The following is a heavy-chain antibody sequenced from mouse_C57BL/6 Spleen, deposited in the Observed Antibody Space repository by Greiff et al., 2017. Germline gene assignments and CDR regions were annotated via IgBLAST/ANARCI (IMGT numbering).Heavy chain of an antibody. V-gene: IGHV1-69*01. CDR3: ARNYGSSYVDYFDY. CDR1: GYTFTSYW. J-gene: IGHJ2*01. D-gene: IGHD1-1*01. Sequence: QVQLQQPGAELVMPGASVKLSCKASGYTFTSYWMHWVKQRPGQGLEWIGEIDPSDSYTNYNQKFKGKSTLTVDKSSSTAYMQLSSLTSEDSAVYYCARNYGSSYVDYFDYWGQGTTLTVSS. CDR2: IDPSDSYT.